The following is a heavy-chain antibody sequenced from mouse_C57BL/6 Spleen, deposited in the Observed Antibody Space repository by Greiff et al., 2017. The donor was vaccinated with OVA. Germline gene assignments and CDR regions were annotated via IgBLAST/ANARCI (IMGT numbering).Heavy chain of an antibody. D-gene: IGHD1-1*02. CDR1: GYTFTSYW. J-gene: IGHJ2*01. V-gene: IGHV1-55*01. CDR3: ARCGKPFYYFDY. CDR2: IYPGSGST. Sequence: QVQLQQPGAELVKPGASVKMSCKASGYTFTSYWITWVKQRPGQGLEWIGDIYPGSGSTNYNEKFKSQATLTVDTSSSTAYMQLSSLTSEDSAVYYCARCGKPFYYFDYWGQGTTLTVSS.